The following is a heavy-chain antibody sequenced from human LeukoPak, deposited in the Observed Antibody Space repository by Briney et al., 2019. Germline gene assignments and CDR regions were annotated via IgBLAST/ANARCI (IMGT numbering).Heavy chain of an antibody. CDR3: ARDRPTDYYDSSGYYGFDY. D-gene: IGHD3-22*01. V-gene: IGHV3-48*03. J-gene: IGHJ4*02. CDR2: ISSSGSTI. Sequence: GGSLSLSCAASGFTFSSYEMNWVRQAPGKGLEWVSYISSSGSTIYYADSVKGRFTISRDNAKNSLYLQMNSLRAEDTAVYYCARDRPTDYYDSSGYYGFDYWGQGTLVTVSS. CDR1: GFTFSSYE.